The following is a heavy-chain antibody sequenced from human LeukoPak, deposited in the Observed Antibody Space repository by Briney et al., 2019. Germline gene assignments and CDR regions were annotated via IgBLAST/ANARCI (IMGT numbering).Heavy chain of an antibody. CDR2: ISSSGTYK. Sequence: GGSLRLSCAVSGFTFSSYSMSWVRQAPGKGLEWVSSISSSGTYKYYADSVKGRFTISRDNSQNTLYLQMNSLKAEDTAVYYCASEMATKSDAFDIWGQGTMVTVSS. D-gene: IGHD5-24*01. J-gene: IGHJ3*02. V-gene: IGHV3-21*01. CDR3: ASEMATKSDAFDI. CDR1: GFTFSSYS.